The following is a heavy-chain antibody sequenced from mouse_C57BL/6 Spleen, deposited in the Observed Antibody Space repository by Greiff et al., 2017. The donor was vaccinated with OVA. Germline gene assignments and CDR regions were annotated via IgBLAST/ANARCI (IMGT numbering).Heavy chain of an antibody. CDR3: ARWVSSWYFDY. CDR2: IYPGSGNT. Sequence: VKLQESGAELVRPGASVKLSCKASGYTFTDYYINWVKQRPGQGLEWIARIYPGSGNTYYNEKFKGKATLTAEKSSSTAYMQLSSLTSEDSAVYFCARWVSSWYFDYWGQGTTLTVSS. D-gene: IGHD6-2*01. CDR1: GYTFTDYY. J-gene: IGHJ2*01. V-gene: IGHV1-76*01.